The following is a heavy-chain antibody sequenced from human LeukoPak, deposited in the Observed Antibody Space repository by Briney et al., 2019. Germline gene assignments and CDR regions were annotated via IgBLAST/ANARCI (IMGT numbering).Heavy chain of an antibody. CDR1: GGPITSTGFH. CDR3: ARLHGYDFWSGYYDDAFDI. V-gene: IGHV4-31*03. D-gene: IGHD3-3*01. CDR2: IYYNGST. Sequence: SETLSLTCSVSGGPITSTGFHWNWIRQHPGKGLEWVGHIYYNGSTYYNPSLKSRVTISVDRSKNQFSLKLSSVTAADTAVYYCARLHGYDFWSGYYDDAFDIWGQGTMVTVSS. J-gene: IGHJ3*02.